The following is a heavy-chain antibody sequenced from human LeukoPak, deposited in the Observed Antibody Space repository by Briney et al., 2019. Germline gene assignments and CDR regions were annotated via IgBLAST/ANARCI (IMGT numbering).Heavy chain of an antibody. V-gene: IGHV1-46*01. CDR1: GYTFTSYY. Sequence: GASVKVSCKASGYTFTSYYMHWVRQAPGQGLEWMGIINPSGGSTSYAQKFQGRVTMTRDMSTSTVYMELSSLRSEDMAVYYCAREPGSLSEEGAANFDYSGQGTLVTVSS. CDR3: AREPGSLSEEGAANFDY. D-gene: IGHD2/OR15-2a*01. J-gene: IGHJ4*02. CDR2: INPSGGST.